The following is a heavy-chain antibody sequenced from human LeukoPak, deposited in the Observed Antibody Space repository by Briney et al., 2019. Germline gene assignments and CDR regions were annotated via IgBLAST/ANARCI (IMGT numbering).Heavy chain of an antibody. CDR3: ARDSVPSYSSTDFDY. V-gene: IGHV3-21*01. J-gene: IGHJ4*02. CDR2: ISSSSSYI. D-gene: IGHD6-13*01. CDR1: GFTFSSYS. Sequence: GGSLRLSCAASGFTFSSYSMNWVRQAPGKGLEWVSSISSSSSYIYYADSVKGRFTISRDNAKNSLYLQMNSLRAEDTAVYYCARDSVPSYSSTDFDYWGQGTLVTVSS.